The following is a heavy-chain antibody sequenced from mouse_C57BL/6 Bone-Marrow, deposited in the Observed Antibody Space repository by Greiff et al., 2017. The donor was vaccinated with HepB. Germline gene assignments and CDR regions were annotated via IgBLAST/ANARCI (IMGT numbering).Heavy chain of an antibody. V-gene: IGHV1-26*01. CDR1: GYTFTDYY. J-gene: IGHJ2*01. D-gene: IGHD2-2*01. Sequence: EVQLQQSGPELVKPGASVKISCKASGYTFTDYYMNWVKQSHGKSLEWIGDINPNNGGTSYNQKFKGKATLTVDKSSSTAYMELRSLTSEDSAVYCCARTLWLRRDYWGQGTTLTVSS. CDR2: INPNNGGT. CDR3: ARTLWLRRDY.